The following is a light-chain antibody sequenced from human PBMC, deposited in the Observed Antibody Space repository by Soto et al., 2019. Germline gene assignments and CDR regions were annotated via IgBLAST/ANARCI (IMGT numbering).Light chain of an antibody. J-gene: IGLJ7*01. V-gene: IGLV1-51*01. CDR3: GTWDNSLSAV. Sequence: QSVLTQPPSVSAAPGQKVTISCSGSSSNIGSNYVSWYQQLPGTAPKLLIYDNGKRPSGIPDRFSGSQSGTSATLGITGLQTGDEADYYCGTWDNSLSAVFGGGTQLTVL. CDR2: DNG. CDR1: SSNIGSNY.